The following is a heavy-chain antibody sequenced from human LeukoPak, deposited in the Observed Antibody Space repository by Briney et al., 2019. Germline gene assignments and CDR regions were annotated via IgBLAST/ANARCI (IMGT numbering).Heavy chain of an antibody. Sequence: SGGSLRLSCAASGFTFSSYEMNWVRQAPGKGLEWVSYISSSGNTIFYADSVKGRFAISRDNAKNSLYLQMNSLRAEDTAVYYCAKGGYCSSTSCYVGWFDPWGQGTLVTVSS. J-gene: IGHJ5*02. CDR2: ISSSGNTI. CDR3: AKGGYCSSTSCYVGWFDP. V-gene: IGHV3-48*03. CDR1: GFTFSSYE. D-gene: IGHD2-2*01.